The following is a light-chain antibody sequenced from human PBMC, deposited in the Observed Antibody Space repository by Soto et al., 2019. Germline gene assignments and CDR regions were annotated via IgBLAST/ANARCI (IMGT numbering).Light chain of an antibody. CDR3: QQGYSNPVT. J-gene: IGKJ5*01. V-gene: IGKV1-39*01. CDR1: QSISSY. CDR2: AAS. Sequence: DIQMTQSPSSLSASVGDRVTITCRASQSISSYLNWYQQKPGKAPKLLIYAASSLQSGVPSRFDGSRSGTAFTLTISNLQPKDFATYYGQQGYSNPVTFGQGARLVIK.